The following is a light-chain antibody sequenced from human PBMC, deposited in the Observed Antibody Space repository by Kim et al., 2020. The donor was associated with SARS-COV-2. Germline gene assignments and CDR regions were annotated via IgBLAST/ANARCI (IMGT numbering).Light chain of an antibody. CDR2: GTS. V-gene: IGKV3-20*01. Sequence: EIVLTQSPGTLSLSPGERATLSCRASQSVAPNRVAWFQQKPGQAPRLLIYGTSSRATGIPDRFSASESGTDFTLTISRLEPEDFAVYFCQQYDRPPFTFGQGTKLEI. CDR1: QSVAPNR. J-gene: IGKJ2*01. CDR3: QQYDRPPFT.